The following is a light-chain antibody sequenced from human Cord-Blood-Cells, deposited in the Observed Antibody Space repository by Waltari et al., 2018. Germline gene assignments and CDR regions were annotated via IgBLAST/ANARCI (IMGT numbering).Light chain of an antibody. J-gene: IGKJ2*01. V-gene: IGKV1-39*01. CDR3: QQSYSTPYT. Sequence: DIQMTQSPSSLSASVGDRVTITCRASRSISSYLNWYQQKPGKAPKLLIYAASSLQSGVPSRFSGSGSGTDFTLTISSLQPEDFATYYYQQSYSTPYTFGQGTKLEIK. CDR2: AAS. CDR1: RSISSY.